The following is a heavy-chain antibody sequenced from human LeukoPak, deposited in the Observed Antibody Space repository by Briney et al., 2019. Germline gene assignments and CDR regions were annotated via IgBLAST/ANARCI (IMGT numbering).Heavy chain of an antibody. D-gene: IGHD2-2*01. V-gene: IGHV3-7*01. CDR1: GFSFNTHW. CDR3: SGRSGFSSIY. Sequence: SGGSLRLSCEASGFSFNTHWMNWVRQVPGGGLEWLANINPDGSAKYYVDSVKGRFSISRDNGKNLVYLQFNSLRTDDTAVYYCSGRSGFSSIYWGQGTLVTVSS. J-gene: IGHJ4*02. CDR2: INPDGSAK.